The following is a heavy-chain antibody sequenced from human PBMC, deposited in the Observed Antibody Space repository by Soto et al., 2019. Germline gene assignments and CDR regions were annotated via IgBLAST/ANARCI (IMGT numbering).Heavy chain of an antibody. V-gene: IGHV3-7*01. J-gene: IGHJ4*02. CDR1: AFPFSRFC. D-gene: IGHD1-26*01. CDR3: TGDGWPSPRSVNY. Sequence: EGQLVESGGGLVQPGGSLRLSCAAAAFPFSRFCMTWVRQAPGKGLEWVASINQDGSEKNYVDSVKGRFTISRGNAGNQLYLPTNSLRVDDTAMYFSTGDGWPSPRSVNYWGQGTLVAVSS. CDR2: INQDGSEK.